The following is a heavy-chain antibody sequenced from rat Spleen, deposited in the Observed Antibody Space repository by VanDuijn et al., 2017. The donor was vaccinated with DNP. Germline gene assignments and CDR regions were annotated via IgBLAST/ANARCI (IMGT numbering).Heavy chain of an antibody. CDR3: ARSGDAGFAY. J-gene: IGHJ3*01. CDR1: GYTFTNYY. Sequence: QVQLQQSGAELAKPGSSVRISCKASGYTFTNYYVGWIKQTTGQGLEWTGYIAPGSGNTKYNEKFKGRATLTVDKSSYTAYMQLSSLTPVDTAVYYCARSGDAGFAYWGQGTLVTVSS. CDR2: IAPGSGNT. V-gene: IGHV1-43*01. D-gene: IGHD4-3*01.